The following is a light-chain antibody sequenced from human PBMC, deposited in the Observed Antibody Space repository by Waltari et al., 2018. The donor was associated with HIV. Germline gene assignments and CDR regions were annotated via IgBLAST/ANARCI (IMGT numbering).Light chain of an antibody. J-gene: IGKJ1*01. CDR1: QSLSSN. Sequence: EIVMTQSPATVSVSPGERATLSCRASQSLSSNLAWYQQKPGQAPRLLIYGASTRAIGVPARFSGSVSGTEFTLTISSLQSEDFGVYYCQQYNNWPQTWPPGTFGQGTKVEIK. V-gene: IGKV3-15*01. CDR2: GAS. CDR3: QQYNNWPQTWPPGT.